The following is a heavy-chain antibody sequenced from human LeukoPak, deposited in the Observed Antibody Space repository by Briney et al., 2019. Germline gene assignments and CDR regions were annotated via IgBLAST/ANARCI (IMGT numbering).Heavy chain of an antibody. J-gene: IGHJ5*02. V-gene: IGHV3-23*01. CDR3: AKRGPTKPYNWFDP. CDR2: IGGSDGYT. D-gene: IGHD1-26*01. CDR1: GFTFSSYA. Sequence: GGSLRLSCAASGFTFSSYAMSWVRQAPGKGLEWVSAIGGSDGYTYYADSVRGRFTISRDNSKNTLYLQMNSLRAEDRAVYYCAKRGPTKPYNWFDPWGQGTLVTVSS.